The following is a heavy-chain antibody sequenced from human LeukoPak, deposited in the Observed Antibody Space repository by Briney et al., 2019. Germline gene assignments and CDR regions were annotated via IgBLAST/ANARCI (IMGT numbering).Heavy chain of an antibody. Sequence: GGSLRLPCSASGFTFRSYSMNWVRQAPAKGLEGVAYISSIRSTIYYQDAVKGRFAISRDNAKNSLYLQINSLRAEDTAVYYCARVEWGYYYYMDVWGKGTTVTVSS. CDR2: ISSIRSTI. CDR1: GFTFRSYS. CDR3: ARVEWGYYYYMDV. J-gene: IGHJ6*03. V-gene: IGHV3-48*04. D-gene: IGHD2-8*01.